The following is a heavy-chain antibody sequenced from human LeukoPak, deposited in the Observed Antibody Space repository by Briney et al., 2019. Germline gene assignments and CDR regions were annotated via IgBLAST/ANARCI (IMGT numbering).Heavy chain of an antibody. V-gene: IGHV1-2*02. CDR1: GYTFTSYY. Sequence: ASVKVSCKASGYTFTSYYMHWVRQAPGQGLEWMGWINPNSAGTYYAQKFQGRVNLTRDTSISTAYMELSSLRSDDTAVYYCATTADYWGSYGWGQGTLVTVSS. D-gene: IGHD7-27*01. CDR2: INPNSAGT. CDR3: ATTADYWGSYG. J-gene: IGHJ4*02.